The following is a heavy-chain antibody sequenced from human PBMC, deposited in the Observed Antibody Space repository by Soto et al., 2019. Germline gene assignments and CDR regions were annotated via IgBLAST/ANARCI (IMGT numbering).Heavy chain of an antibody. V-gene: IGHV4-4*02. CDR1: GGSISSSNW. CDR3: ARGIRVYLINYGMDV. CDR2: IYHSGST. D-gene: IGHD2-2*02. J-gene: IGHJ6*02. Sequence: PSETLSLTCAVSGGSISSSNWWSWVRQPPGKGLEWIGEIYHSGSTNYNPSLKSRVTISVDKSKNQFSLKLSSVTAADTAVYYCARGIRVYLINYGMDVWGQGTTVTVSS.